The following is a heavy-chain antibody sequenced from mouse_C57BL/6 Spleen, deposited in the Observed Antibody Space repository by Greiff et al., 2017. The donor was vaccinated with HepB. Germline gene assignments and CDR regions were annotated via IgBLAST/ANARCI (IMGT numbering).Heavy chain of an antibody. CDR1: GFTFSSYG. Sequence: EVQLVESGGDLVKPGGSLKLSCAASGFTFSSYGMSWVRQTPDKRLEWVATISSGGSYTYYPDSVKGRFTISRDNAKNTLYLQMSSLKSEDTAMYYCARHERNTYYSNYDAMDYWGQGTSVTVSS. V-gene: IGHV5-6*01. CDR2: ISSGGSYT. J-gene: IGHJ4*01. D-gene: IGHD2-5*01. CDR3: ARHERNTYYSNYDAMDY.